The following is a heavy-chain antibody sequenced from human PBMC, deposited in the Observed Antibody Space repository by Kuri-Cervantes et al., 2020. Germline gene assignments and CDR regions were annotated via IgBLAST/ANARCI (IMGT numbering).Heavy chain of an antibody. CDR1: GFTFSSYV. V-gene: IGHV3-30-3*01. Sequence: GESLKISCAASGFTFSSYVMHWVRQAPGKGLEWVAVISYDGSNKYYADSVKGRFTISRDNSKNTLYLKMNSLRAEDTAVYYCARDLGYGDYVSLGYWGQGTLVTVSS. J-gene: IGHJ4*02. D-gene: IGHD4-17*01. CDR3: ARDLGYGDYVSLGY. CDR2: ISYDGSNK.